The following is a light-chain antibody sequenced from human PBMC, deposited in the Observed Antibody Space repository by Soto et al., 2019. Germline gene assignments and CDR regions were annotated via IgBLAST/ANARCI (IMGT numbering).Light chain of an antibody. V-gene: IGKV3-20*01. J-gene: IGKJ4*01. Sequence: EIVLTQSPGTLSLSPGERATLSCRASQSVSSSYLAWYQQKPGQAPRLLIYGASSRATGIPDRLSGSGSGTDFTLNISRLEPEEFAVYYCQQYGSSPSGAITFGGGTKVEIK. CDR1: QSVSSSY. CDR2: GAS. CDR3: QQYGSSPSGAIT.